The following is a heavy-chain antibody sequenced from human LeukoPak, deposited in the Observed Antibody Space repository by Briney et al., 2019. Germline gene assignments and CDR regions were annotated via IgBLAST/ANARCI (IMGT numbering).Heavy chain of an antibody. V-gene: IGHV4-59*01. D-gene: IGHD6-19*01. CDR1: GGSISSYY. CDR3: ARDIGSGWYLDAFDI. CDR2: IYYSGST. J-gene: IGHJ3*02. Sequence: PSETLSLTCTVSGGSISSYYWSWIRQPPGKGLEWIGYIYYSGSTNYNPSLKSRVTISVDTSKNQFSLKLSSVTAADTAVYYCARDIGSGWYLDAFDIWGQGTMVTVSS.